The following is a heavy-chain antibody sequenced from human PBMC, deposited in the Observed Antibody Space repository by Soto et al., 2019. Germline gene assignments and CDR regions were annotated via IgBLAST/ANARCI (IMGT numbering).Heavy chain of an antibody. Sequence: PSETLSLTCSVSGRSMSSNYWSWIRQSPDKGLEWLGYVFYGGTDYNPSLEGRVSMSVETSKSQFSLKVTSVTAADTAVYYCASYRGPLYFDPWGQGILVTVSS. CDR3: ASYRGPLYFDP. CDR2: VFYGGT. CDR1: GRSMSSNY. D-gene: IGHD4-4*01. V-gene: IGHV4-59*01. J-gene: IGHJ4*01.